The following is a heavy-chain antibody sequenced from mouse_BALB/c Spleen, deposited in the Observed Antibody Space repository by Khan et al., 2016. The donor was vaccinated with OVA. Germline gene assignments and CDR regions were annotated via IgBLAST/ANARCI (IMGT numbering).Heavy chain of an antibody. D-gene: IGHD2-14*01. CDR2: INTYTGEP. CDR1: GYTFTNYG. J-gene: IGHJ4*01. CDR3: ARVGYNGTMDY. V-gene: IGHV9-3-1*01. Sequence: QIQLVQSGPELKKPGETVKISCKASGYTFTNYGMNWVKQAPGKGLKWMGWINTYTGEPTYADDFKGRFAFSLETSASTAYLQINNLKNEDTATYFCARVGYNGTMDYWGQGTSATVSS.